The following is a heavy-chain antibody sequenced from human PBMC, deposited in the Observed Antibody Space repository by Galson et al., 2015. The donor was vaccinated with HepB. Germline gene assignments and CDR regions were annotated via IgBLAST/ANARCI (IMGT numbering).Heavy chain of an antibody. D-gene: IGHD1-14*01. Sequence: SVKVSCKASGYTFTSYAMHWVRQAPGQRLEWMGWINAGNGNTKYSQKFQGRVTITRDTSASTAYMEVSSVRSEDTAVYYCPRGPPWRLYNPYSMDVWGQGTTVTVSS. CDR3: PRGPPWRLYNPYSMDV. CDR1: GYTFTSYA. V-gene: IGHV1-3*01. J-gene: IGHJ6*02. CDR2: INAGNGNT.